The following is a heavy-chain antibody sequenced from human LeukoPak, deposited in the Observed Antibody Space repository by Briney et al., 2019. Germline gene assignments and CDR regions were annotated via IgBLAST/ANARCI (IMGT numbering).Heavy chain of an antibody. V-gene: IGHV4-34*01. CDR1: GGSFSGYY. D-gene: IGHD3-16*01. Sequence: TSETLSLTCAVYGGSFSGYYWSWIRQPPGKGLEWTGEINHSGSTNYNPSLKSRVTISVDTSKNQFSLKLSSVTAADTAVYYCARVLPVWGRDFYYYYYGMDVWGKGTTVTVSS. CDR3: ARVLPVWGRDFYYYYYGMDV. J-gene: IGHJ6*04. CDR2: INHSGST.